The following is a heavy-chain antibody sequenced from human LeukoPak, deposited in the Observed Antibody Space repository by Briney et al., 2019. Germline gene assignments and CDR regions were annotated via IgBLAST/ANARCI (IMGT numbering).Heavy chain of an antibody. V-gene: IGHV4-39*01. D-gene: IGHD2-2*02. CDR3: ATPDIVVVPAAIGHFDV. CDR2: IYYSGST. CDR1: GGSISSSSYY. J-gene: IGHJ6*02. Sequence: PSETLSLTCTVSGGSISSSSYYWGWIRQHPGKGLEWIGSIYYSGSTYYNPSLKSRVTISVDTSKNQFSLELSSVTAADTAVYYCATPDIVVVPAAIGHFDVWGQGTTVTVSS.